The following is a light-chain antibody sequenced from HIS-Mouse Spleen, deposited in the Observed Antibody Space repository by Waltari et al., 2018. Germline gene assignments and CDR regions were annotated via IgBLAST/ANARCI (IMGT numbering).Light chain of an antibody. CDR2: AGS. J-gene: IGLJ3*02. CDR3: CSYAGSSTWV. CDR1: SSDVGSYNL. Sequence: QSALTQPASVSGSPGQSITISCTGTSSDVGSYNLVSWYQQHPGKAPKLMIYAGSKRPSGVANRFSGSKCGNTASLTISGRQAEDEADYCCCSYAGSSTWVFGGGTKLTVL. V-gene: IGLV2-23*01.